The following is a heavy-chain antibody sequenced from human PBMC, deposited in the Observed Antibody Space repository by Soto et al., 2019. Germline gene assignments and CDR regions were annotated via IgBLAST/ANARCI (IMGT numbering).Heavy chain of an antibody. Sequence: GGSLRLSCAASGFTFSSYAMSWVRQAPGKGLEWVSAISGSGGSTYYADSVKGRFTISRDNSKNTLYLQMNSLRAEDTAVYYCANLPNANYDFWSGYYDYWGQGTLVTVSS. CDR2: ISGSGGST. J-gene: IGHJ4*02. D-gene: IGHD3-3*01. V-gene: IGHV3-23*01. CDR1: GFTFSSYA. CDR3: ANLPNANYDFWSGYYDY.